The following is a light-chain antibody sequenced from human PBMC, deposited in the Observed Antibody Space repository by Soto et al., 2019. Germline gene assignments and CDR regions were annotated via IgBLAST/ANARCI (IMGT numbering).Light chain of an antibody. CDR1: ESIEKW. CDR2: ETS. J-gene: IGKJ1*01. V-gene: IGKV1-5*03. Sequence: DTQMTQSPPTLSASVGDRVTITCRASESIEKWLAWYQRKPGKAPKLLIYETSSLESGVPSRFSGSRSGTEFTLSISSLQPDDFAAYYCQQYNSHPWTFGQGTKVEMK. CDR3: QQYNSHPWT.